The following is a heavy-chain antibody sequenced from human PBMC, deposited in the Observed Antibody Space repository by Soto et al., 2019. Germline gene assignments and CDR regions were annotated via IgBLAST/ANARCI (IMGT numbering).Heavy chain of an antibody. J-gene: IGHJ5*02. D-gene: IGHD3-3*01. Sequence: ASVKVSCKASGYTYTSYGISWVRQAPGQGLEWMGWISAYNGNTNYAQKLQGRVTMTTDTSTSTAYMELRSLRSDDTAIYYCARDPHEFWTSYWFDPWGQGTPVTVSS. CDR3: ARDPHEFWTSYWFDP. CDR2: ISAYNGNT. CDR1: GYTYTSYG. V-gene: IGHV1-18*01.